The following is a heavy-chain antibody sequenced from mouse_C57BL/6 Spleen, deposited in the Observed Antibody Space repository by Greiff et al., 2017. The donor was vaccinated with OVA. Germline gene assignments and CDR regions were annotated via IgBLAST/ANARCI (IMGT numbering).Heavy chain of an antibody. D-gene: IGHD1-1*01. CDR2: IYPGSGST. CDR1: GYTFTSYW. Sequence: QVQLQQPGAELVKPGASVKMSCKASGYTFTSYWITWVKQGPGQGLEWIGDIYPGSGSTNYNEKFKSKATLTVDTSSSTAYMQLSSLTSEDSAVYYCATGANYYGSSYDYWGQGTTLTVSS. J-gene: IGHJ2*01. CDR3: ATGANYYGSSYDY. V-gene: IGHV1-55*01.